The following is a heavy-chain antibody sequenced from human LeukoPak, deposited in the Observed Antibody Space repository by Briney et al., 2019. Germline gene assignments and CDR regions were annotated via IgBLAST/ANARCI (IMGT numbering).Heavy chain of an antibody. CDR3: ARGRTFWYNWFDP. CDR2: IYYSGST. Sequence: PSETLSLTCTVSGGSISSSSYYWGWIRQPPGKGLEWIGSIYYSGSTYYNPSLKSRVTISVDTSKNQFSLKLSSVTAADTAVYYCARGRTFWYNWFDPWGQGTLVTVSS. V-gene: IGHV4-39*01. D-gene: IGHD2-8*02. J-gene: IGHJ5*02. CDR1: GGSISSSSYY.